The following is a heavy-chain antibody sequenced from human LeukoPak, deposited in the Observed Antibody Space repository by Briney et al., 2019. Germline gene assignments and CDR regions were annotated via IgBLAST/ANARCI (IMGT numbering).Heavy chain of an antibody. CDR1: VYTFTNYD. CDR3: ARGDSSGYYYVFDY. CDR2: MNPNSGNT. V-gene: IGHV1-8*03. D-gene: IGHD3-22*01. J-gene: IGHJ4*02. Sequence: AAVTVSHKPSVYTFTNYDINWVRQAAGQGVEGMGWMNPNSGNTGYAQKFQGRVTITRNSTISKAYMELSSLRSEDTAVYYCARGDSSGYYYVFDYWGQGTLVTVSS.